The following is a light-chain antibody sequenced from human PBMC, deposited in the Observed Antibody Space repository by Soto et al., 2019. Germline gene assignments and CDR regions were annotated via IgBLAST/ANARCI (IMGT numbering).Light chain of an antibody. CDR1: QSVSSNY. V-gene: IGKV3-20*01. CDR2: GAS. Sequence: EIVLAQSPGTLSLSPGERATISRRTSQSVSSNYLAWYQQKPGQAPRLIXFGASIRANGIPDRFSGSGSGTDLTLSLSRLEPEVFAVYDCQPYNNWPPITFGQGTRLEIK. CDR3: QPYNNWPPIT. J-gene: IGKJ5*01.